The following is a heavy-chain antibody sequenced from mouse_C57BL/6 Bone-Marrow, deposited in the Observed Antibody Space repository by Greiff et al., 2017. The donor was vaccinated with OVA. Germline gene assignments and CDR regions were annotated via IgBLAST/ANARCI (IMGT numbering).Heavy chain of an antibody. CDR3: ARSYYYGSSYRWYFDV. CDR2: INPSNGGT. Sequence: VKLQQPGPELVKPGASVKLSCKASGYTFTSYWMHWVKQRPGQGLEWIGNINPSNGGTNYNEKFKSKATLTVDKSSSTAYMQLSSLTSEDSAVYYCARSYYYGSSYRWYFDVWGTGTTVTVSS. CDR1: GYTFTSYW. J-gene: IGHJ1*03. V-gene: IGHV1-53*01. D-gene: IGHD1-1*01.